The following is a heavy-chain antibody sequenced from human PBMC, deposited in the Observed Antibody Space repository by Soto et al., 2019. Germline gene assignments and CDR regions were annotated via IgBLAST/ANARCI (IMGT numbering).Heavy chain of an antibody. Sequence: QVQLVESGGGVVQPGRSLRLSCAASGFTFSSYGMHWVRQAPGKGLEWVAVISYDGSKKYYADSVKCRFTISRDNSKNTLYLQRNSLRAEDTAVYYCAKDHYDSSGYYFGYYFDYWGQGALVTVSS. J-gene: IGHJ4*02. D-gene: IGHD3-22*01. V-gene: IGHV3-30*18. CDR3: AKDHYDSSGYYFGYYFDY. CDR2: ISYDGSKK. CDR1: GFTFSSYG.